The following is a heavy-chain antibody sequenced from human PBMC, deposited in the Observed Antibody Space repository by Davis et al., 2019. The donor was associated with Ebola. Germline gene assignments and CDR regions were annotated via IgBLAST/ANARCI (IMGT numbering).Heavy chain of an antibody. D-gene: IGHD5-18*01. CDR1: GYTFTGYY. Sequence: AASVKVSCKASGYTFTGYYMHWVRQAPGQGLEWMGRINPNSGGTNYAQKFQDRVTMTIDTSINTAYMELDRLRSDDTAVYYCARGHTYGRWDDWFDPWGQGTLVTVSS. J-gene: IGHJ5*02. CDR2: INPNSGGT. V-gene: IGHV1-2*06. CDR3: ARGHTYGRWDDWFDP.